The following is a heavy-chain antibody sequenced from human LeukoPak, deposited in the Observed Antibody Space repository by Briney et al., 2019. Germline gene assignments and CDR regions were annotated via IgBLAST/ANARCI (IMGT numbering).Heavy chain of an antibody. V-gene: IGHV4-39*07. CDR2: IYYSGST. J-gene: IGHJ4*02. CDR3: ARVKQLERDFDY. Sequence: SETLSLTCTVSGGSISSSSYYWGWIRQPPGKGLEWIGSIYYSGSTYYNPSLKSRVTISVDTSKNQFSLKLSSVTAADTAVYYCARVKQLERDFDYWGQGTLVTVSS. CDR1: GGSISSSSYY. D-gene: IGHD1-1*01.